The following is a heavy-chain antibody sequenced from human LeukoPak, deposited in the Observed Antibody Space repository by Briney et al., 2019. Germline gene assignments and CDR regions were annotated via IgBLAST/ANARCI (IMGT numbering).Heavy chain of an antibody. J-gene: IGHJ4*02. CDR3: ARDPGRAVAANWGTY. CDR2: ISAYNGNT. D-gene: IGHD6-19*01. Sequence: ASVKVSCKASGYTFTSYDINWVRQATGQGLEWMGWISAYNGNTNYAQKLQGRVTMTTDTSTSTAYMELRSLRSDDTAVYYCARDPGRAVAANWGTYWGQGTLVTVSS. CDR1: GYTFTSYD. V-gene: IGHV1-18*01.